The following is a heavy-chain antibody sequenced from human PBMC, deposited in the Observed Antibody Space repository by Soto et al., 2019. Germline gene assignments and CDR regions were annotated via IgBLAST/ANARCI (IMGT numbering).Heavy chain of an antibody. D-gene: IGHD6-19*01. CDR2: INPSGGST. CDR1: GYTFTSYY. Sequence: ASVKVSCKASGYTFTSYYMHWVRQAPGQGLEWMGIINPSGGSTSYAQKFQGRVTMTRDTSTSTVYMELSSLRSEDMAVYYCARAHHPPAYSSGSRGYFDYWGQGTLVTVSS. J-gene: IGHJ4*02. CDR3: ARAHHPPAYSSGSRGYFDY. V-gene: IGHV1-46*01.